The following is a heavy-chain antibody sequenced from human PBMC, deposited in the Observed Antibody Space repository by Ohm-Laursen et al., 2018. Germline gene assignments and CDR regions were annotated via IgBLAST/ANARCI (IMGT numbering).Heavy chain of an antibody. J-gene: IGHJ4*02. CDR1: GGTFSSYA. CDR3: ARSGDYYDSSGYYY. D-gene: IGHD3-22*01. V-gene: IGHV1-69*04. Sequence: GSSVKVSCKASGGTFSSYAISWVRQAPGQGLEWMGRIIPILGIANYARKFQGRVTITADKSTSTAYMELSSLRSEDTAVYYCARSGDYYDSSGYYYWGQGTLVTVSS. CDR2: IIPILGIA.